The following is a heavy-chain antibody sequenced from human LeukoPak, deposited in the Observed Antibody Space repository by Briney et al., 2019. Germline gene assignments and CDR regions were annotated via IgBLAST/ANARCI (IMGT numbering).Heavy chain of an antibody. J-gene: IGHJ3*01. CDR1: RGSISGAY. V-gene: IGHV4-59*07. D-gene: IGHD6-19*01. CDR3: ARAQWLPIDCYNE. CDR2: IHDSGRT. Sequence: SDTLSLTCTVSRGSISGAYWTWIRQSPGGGLEWIGYIHDSGRTDYNPYLGSRITISMDTSKSQFSLRLRSVTAADTAVYYCARAQWLPIDCYNEWGQGTVVTVSS.